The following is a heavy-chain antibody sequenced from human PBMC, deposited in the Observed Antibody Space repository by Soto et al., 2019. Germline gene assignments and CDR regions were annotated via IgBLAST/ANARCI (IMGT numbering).Heavy chain of an antibody. D-gene: IGHD3-3*01. J-gene: IGHJ4*02. CDR3: SRAIWSGYFTKPNYYFDY. Sequence: PGGSLRLSCAASGFTLSTYAMHWVRQAPGKGLEWVAIIWYDGSNKYYADSVKGRFTISRDNSTNTLYLQMSSLGSDDTAVYYCSRAIWSGYFTKPNYYFDYWGQGTRVTVSS. CDR1: GFTLSTYA. CDR2: IWYDGSNK. V-gene: IGHV3-33*01.